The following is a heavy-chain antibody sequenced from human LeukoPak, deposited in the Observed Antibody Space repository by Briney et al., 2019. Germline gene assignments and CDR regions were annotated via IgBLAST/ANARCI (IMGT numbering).Heavy chain of an antibody. V-gene: IGHV3-9*01. CDR3: AKAGPGYYFDY. CDR2: ISWNSGSI. Sequence: SLRLSCAASGFTFDDYAMHWVRQAPGKGLEWVSGISWNSGSIGYADSVKGRFTISRDNAKNSLYLQTNSLRAEDTALYYCAKAGPGYYFDYWGQGTLVTVSS. CDR1: GFTFDDYA. J-gene: IGHJ4*02.